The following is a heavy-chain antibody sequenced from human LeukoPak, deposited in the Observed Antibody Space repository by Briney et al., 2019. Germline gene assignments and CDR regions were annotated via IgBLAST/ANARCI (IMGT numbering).Heavy chain of an antibody. V-gene: IGHV1-2*02. D-gene: IGHD6-13*01. CDR1: GYTFTGYY. J-gene: IGHJ4*02. CDR3: AREAAGSTVDY. CDR2: INPNSGGT. Sequence: VASVKVSCKASGYTFTGYYMHWVRQAPGQGLEWMGWINPNSGGTNYAQKFQGRVTMTRDTSISTAYMELSRLRPDDTAVYYCAREAAGSTVDYWGQGTLVTVSS.